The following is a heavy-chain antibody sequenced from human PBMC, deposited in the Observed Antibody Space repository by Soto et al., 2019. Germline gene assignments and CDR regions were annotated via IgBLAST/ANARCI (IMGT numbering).Heavy chain of an antibody. V-gene: IGHV1-46*03. CDR3: ARGVADIVVVPAAKGGVAFDI. CDR2: INPSGGST. CDR1: GHTFTSYY. Sequence: ALVKVSCKASGHTFTSYYMHWVRQAPGQGLEWMGIINPSGGSTSYAQKFQGRVTMTRDTSTSTVYMELSSLRSEDTAVYYCARGVADIVVVPAAKGGVAFDIWGQGTMVTVS. J-gene: IGHJ3*02. D-gene: IGHD2-2*01.